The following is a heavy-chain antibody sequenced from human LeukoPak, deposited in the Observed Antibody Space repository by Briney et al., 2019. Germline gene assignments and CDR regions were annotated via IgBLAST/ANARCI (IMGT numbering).Heavy chain of an antibody. J-gene: IGHJ4*02. CDR3: AKAPYSSGPFDY. D-gene: IGHD6-19*01. Sequence: GGSLRLSCAVSGITFSSYAMSWVRQAPGKGLEWVSAISGSGGSTYYADSVKGRFTISRDNSKNTLYLQMNSLRAEDTAVYYCAKAPYSSGPFDYWGQGTLVTVSS. CDR1: GITFSSYA. CDR2: ISGSGGST. V-gene: IGHV3-23*01.